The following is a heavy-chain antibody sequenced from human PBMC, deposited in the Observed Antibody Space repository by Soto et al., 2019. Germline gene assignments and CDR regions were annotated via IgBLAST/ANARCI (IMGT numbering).Heavy chain of an antibody. Sequence: PSETLSLTCTVSGGSISSYYWSWIRQPPGKGLEWIGYIYYSGSTNYNPSLKSRVTISVDTSKNQFSLKLSSVTAADTAVYYCARHDDLVVVAATAGWFDPWGQGTLVTVSS. CDR2: IYYSGST. CDR3: ARHDDLVVVAATAGWFDP. D-gene: IGHD2-15*01. CDR1: GGSISSYY. J-gene: IGHJ5*02. V-gene: IGHV4-59*08.